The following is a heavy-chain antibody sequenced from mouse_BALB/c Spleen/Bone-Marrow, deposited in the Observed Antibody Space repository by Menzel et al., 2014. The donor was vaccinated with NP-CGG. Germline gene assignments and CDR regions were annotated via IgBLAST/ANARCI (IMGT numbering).Heavy chain of an antibody. Sequence: EVQLQQSGGGLVQPGGSLKLSCAASGFDFRRYWMSWVRQAPGKGLEWIGEINPESSTINYTPPLKDKFIISRDNAKNTLYLQMSKVRSEVTALYYCARLGYYGYFVDWGQGTTLTVSS. CDR3: ARLGYYGYFVD. CDR2: INPESSTI. CDR1: GFDFRRYW. V-gene: IGHV4-1*02. D-gene: IGHD2-3*01. J-gene: IGHJ2*01.